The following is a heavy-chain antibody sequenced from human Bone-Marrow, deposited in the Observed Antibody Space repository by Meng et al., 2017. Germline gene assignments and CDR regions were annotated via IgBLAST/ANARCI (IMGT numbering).Heavy chain of an antibody. D-gene: IGHD2-2*02. Sequence: QVQLQQWGAGLLKPAETLSLTCAGDGGSFSGYYGSWIRQPPGKGLEWIGEINQSRSTNYNPSLKSRVTISVDTSKNQFSLKLSSVTAADTAVYYCARGSGSPEYCSSTSCYSGGWFDPWGQGTLVTVSS. CDR1: GGSFSGYY. J-gene: IGHJ5*02. CDR2: INQSRST. V-gene: IGHV4-34*01. CDR3: ARGSGSPEYCSSTSCYSGGWFDP.